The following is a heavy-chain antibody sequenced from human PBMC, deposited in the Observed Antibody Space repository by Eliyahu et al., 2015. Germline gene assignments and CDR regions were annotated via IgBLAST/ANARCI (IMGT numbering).Heavy chain of an antibody. J-gene: IGHJ6*02. Sequence: QVQLQQWGAGLLKPSETLSLTCAVXGWSFXGYYWSWIRQPPGKGLAWIGEINHSGSTNYNPSLKSRVTISVDTSKNQFSLKLSSVTAADTAVYYCARGPWYSSSWPTYGMDVWGQGTTVTVSS. CDR3: ARGPWYSSSWPTYGMDV. CDR2: INHSGST. D-gene: IGHD6-13*01. CDR1: GWSFXGYY. V-gene: IGHV4-34*01.